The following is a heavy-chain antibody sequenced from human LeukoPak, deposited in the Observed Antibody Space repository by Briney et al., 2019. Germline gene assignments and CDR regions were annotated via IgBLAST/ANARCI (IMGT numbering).Heavy chain of an antibody. CDR1: GGSISSGLYS. V-gene: IGHV4-30-2*01. J-gene: IGHJ5*02. CDR2: IYHTGST. Sequence: PSETLSPTCDVSGGSISSGLYSWSWIRQPLGKGLEWIGYIYHTGSTYYNPSLKSRVTISVDTSKNQFSLRLSSVTAADTAVYYCARLQYCSGTSCYWFDPWGQGTLVTVSS. CDR3: ARLQYCSGTSCYWFDP. D-gene: IGHD2-2*01.